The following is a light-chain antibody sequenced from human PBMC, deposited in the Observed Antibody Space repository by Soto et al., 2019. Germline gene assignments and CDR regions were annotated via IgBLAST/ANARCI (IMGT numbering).Light chain of an antibody. V-gene: IGKV3-15*01. Sequence: EIVMTQSPATLSVSPGDRATLSCRASQSVSSSLAWYQQIPGQAPRLLIYDASTRATGIPARFGGSGSGTKFTLTISSLQSEDFAVYYCQRYNNWPPLTFGGGTKVDIK. J-gene: IGKJ4*01. CDR1: QSVSSS. CDR2: DAS. CDR3: QRYNNWPPLT.